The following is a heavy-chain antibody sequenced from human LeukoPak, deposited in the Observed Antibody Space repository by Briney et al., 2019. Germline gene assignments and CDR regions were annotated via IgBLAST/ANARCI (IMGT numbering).Heavy chain of an antibody. J-gene: IGHJ4*02. Sequence: ASVKVSCKASGYTFTDYYMHWVRQAPGQGLEWMGWINPNSGGTKYEQKFQGRVTMTRDTSISTVYMELSRLRFDDTAVYYCARGSERCSSTSCPTKPFDYWGQGTLVSVSS. CDR3: ARGSERCSSTSCPTKPFDY. D-gene: IGHD2-2*01. CDR2: INPNSGGT. CDR1: GYTFTDYY. V-gene: IGHV1-2*02.